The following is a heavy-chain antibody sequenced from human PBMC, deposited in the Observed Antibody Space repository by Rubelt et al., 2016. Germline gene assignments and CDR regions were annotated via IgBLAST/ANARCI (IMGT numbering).Heavy chain of an antibody. CDR1: GFTVSSNY. J-gene: IGHJ6*02. Sequence: EVQLVESGGGLVQPGGSLRLSCAASGFTVSSNYMSWVRQAPGKGLEWVSVIYSGGSTYYADSVKGRFTTSRQHYKNTLYLQMNSLRAEETAVYYCARVARFANYYYGMDVWGQGTTVTVSS. D-gene: IGHD2-21*01. CDR3: ARVARFANYYYGMDV. V-gene: IGHV3-53*04. CDR2: IYSGGST.